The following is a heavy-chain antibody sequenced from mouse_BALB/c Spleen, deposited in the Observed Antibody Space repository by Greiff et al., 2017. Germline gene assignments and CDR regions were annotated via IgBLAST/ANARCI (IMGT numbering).Heavy chain of an antibody. V-gene: IGHV2-6-5*01. Sequence: VMLVESGPGLVAPSQSLSITCTVSGFSLTDYGVSWIRQPPGKGLEWLGVIWGGGSTYYNSALKSRLSISKDNSKSQVFLKMNSLQTDDTAMYYCAKRYGNYVDAMDYWGQGTSVTVSS. CDR3: AKRYGNYVDAMDY. CDR1: GFSLTDYG. D-gene: IGHD2-10*02. CDR2: IWGGGST. J-gene: IGHJ4*01.